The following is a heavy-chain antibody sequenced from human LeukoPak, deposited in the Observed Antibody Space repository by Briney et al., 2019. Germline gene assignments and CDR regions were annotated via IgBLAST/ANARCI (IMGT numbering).Heavy chain of an antibody. CDR3: ARAAGSRYFDL. J-gene: IGHJ2*01. Sequence: SETLSLTCTVSGGSVSTYYWGRIRQPAGKELEWIGRIYASGSTDYNPSLKSPVTISLDTSNNQFSLKLTSVTDADTAVYFCARAAGSRYFDLWGRGTLVTVSS. V-gene: IGHV4-4*07. CDR2: IYASGST. CDR1: GGSVSTYY. D-gene: IGHD1-26*01.